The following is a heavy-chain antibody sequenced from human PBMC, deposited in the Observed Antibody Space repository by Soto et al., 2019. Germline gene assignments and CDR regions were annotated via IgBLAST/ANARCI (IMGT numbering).Heavy chain of an antibody. Sequence: QVQLVQSGAEVKKPGASVKVSCKASGYTFTSYDLNWVRQATGQGLEWMGWMNPKSGNTGYAQKFQGRVTMTRNTTISTAYMELSCLRSEDTAVYYCARAITMVRGLSRMFFDYWGQGTLVTVSS. CDR3: ARAITMVRGLSRMFFDY. D-gene: IGHD3-10*01. J-gene: IGHJ4*02. CDR2: MNPKSGNT. CDR1: GYTFTSYD. V-gene: IGHV1-8*01.